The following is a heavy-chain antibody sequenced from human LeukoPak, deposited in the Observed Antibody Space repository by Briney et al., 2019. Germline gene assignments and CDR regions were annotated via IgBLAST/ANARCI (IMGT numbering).Heavy chain of an antibody. CDR3: ARQKGYSSGWYFDY. Sequence: SETLSLTCTVSGGXISSSSYYWGWLRQPPGKGLEWIGSIYYSGSTYYNPSLKSRVTISVDTSKDQFSLKLSSVTAADTAVYYCARQKGYSSGWYFDYWGQGTLVTVSS. D-gene: IGHD6-19*01. J-gene: IGHJ4*02. CDR1: GGXISSSSYY. V-gene: IGHV4-39*01. CDR2: IYYSGST.